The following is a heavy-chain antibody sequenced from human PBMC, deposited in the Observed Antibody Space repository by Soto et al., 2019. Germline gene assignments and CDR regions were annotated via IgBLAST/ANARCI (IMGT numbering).Heavy chain of an antibody. CDR2: INGGTGQT. CDR3: ARGKGMEENYYYYGLDI. CDR1: GYTFSTHA. Sequence: VASVKVSCKASGYTFSTHAMHWVRQAPGQSLEWMGWINGGTGQTKHSHRFQDRVTITRDTSASTAYMELSSLRSEDTAVYYCARGKGMEENYYYYGLDIWGQGTTVTV. V-gene: IGHV1-3*01. J-gene: IGHJ6*02. D-gene: IGHD1-1*01.